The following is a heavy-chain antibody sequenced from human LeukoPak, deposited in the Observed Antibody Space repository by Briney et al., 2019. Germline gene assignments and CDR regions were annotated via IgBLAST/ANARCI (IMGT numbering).Heavy chain of an antibody. CDR1: GITLSNYG. Sequence: GGSLRLSCAVSGITLSNYGMSWVRQAPGKGLEWVAGISGSGGGTNYADSVKGRFTISRDNARNTLYLQMNSLRVEDTAAYFCAKRGVVIRVILVGFHKEAYYFDSWGQGALVTVS. J-gene: IGHJ4*02. D-gene: IGHD3-22*01. CDR3: AKRGVVIRVILVGFHKEAYYFDS. V-gene: IGHV3-23*01. CDR2: ISGSGGGT.